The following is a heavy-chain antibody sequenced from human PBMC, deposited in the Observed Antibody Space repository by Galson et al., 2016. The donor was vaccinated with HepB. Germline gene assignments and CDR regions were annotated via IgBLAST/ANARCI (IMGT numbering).Heavy chain of an antibody. CDR1: GASISSTDW. CDR2: VYQNGNT. V-gene: IGHV4-4*02. D-gene: IGHD3-3*01. CDR3: ARFWKGNYFDY. J-gene: IGHJ4*02. Sequence: ETLSPTCAVSGASISSTDWWSWVRQPPGKVLEWRGEVYQNGNTNYKPSLKSRVTTSVDKSKNQFTLRLSFVTAADTAVYYCARFWKGNYFDYWGQGTLVTVSS.